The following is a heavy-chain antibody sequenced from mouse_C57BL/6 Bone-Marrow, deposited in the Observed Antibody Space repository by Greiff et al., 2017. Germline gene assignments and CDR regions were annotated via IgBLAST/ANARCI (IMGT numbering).Heavy chain of an antibody. D-gene: IGHD2-1*01. V-gene: IGHV1-47*01. Sequence: VKLQQSGAELVKPGASVKMSCKASGYTFTTYPIEWMKQNHGKSLEWIGNFHPYNDDPKYNEKFKGKATLTVEKSSSTVYLELSRLTSDDSAVYYCARGGNYGGYYFDYWGQGTTLTVSS. CDR2: FHPYNDDP. CDR1: GYTFTTYP. J-gene: IGHJ2*01. CDR3: ARGGNYGGYYFDY.